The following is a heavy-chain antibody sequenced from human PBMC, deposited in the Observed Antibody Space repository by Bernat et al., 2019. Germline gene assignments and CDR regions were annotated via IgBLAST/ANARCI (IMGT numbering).Heavy chain of an antibody. Sequence: QVQLVESGGGVVQPGRSLRLSCAASGFTFSSYGMHWVRQAPGKGLEWVAVIWYDGSNKYYADSVKGRFTISRDNSKNTLYLQMNSLRAEDTAVYYCAGDPYYYDSSGYYQGPGGFDYWGQGTLVTVSS. J-gene: IGHJ4*02. CDR2: IWYDGSNK. CDR1: GFTFSSYG. D-gene: IGHD3-22*01. CDR3: AGDPYYYDSSGYYQGPGGFDY. V-gene: IGHV3-33*01.